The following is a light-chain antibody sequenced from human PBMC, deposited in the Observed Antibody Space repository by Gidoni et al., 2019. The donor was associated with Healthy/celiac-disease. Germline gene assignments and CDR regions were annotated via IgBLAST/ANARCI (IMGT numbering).Light chain of an antibody. CDR1: SSNIGSNS. CDR2: SNN. V-gene: IGLV1-44*01. Sequence: QSVLPQPPSASGPPRQLVTITCSGSSSNIGSNSVNWYQQHPGTAPKLPIYSNNQRPSGVPDRFSGSKAGTSASPAISGLQAEEEDDYYCAAWDDSLNGNYVFGTGTKVTVL. J-gene: IGLJ1*01. CDR3: AAWDDSLNGNYV.